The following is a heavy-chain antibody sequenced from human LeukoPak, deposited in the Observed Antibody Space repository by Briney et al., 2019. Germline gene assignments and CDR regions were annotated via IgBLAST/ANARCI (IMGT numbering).Heavy chain of an antibody. CDR3: ARDDGSSWSLDC. CDR2: ITGDGLTR. D-gene: IGHD6-13*01. J-gene: IGHJ4*02. Sequence: GGSLRLSCAASGFTFNDFAMHWVRQVPGKSLEWVSLITGDGLTRKYADSVKGRFTTSRDSSKNSLYLQMNSLRSEDTALYYCARDDGSSWSLDCWGQGTLVTVSS. CDR1: GFTFNDFA. V-gene: IGHV3-43*02.